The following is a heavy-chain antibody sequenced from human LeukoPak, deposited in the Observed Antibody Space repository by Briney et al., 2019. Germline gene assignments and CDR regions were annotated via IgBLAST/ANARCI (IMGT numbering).Heavy chain of an antibody. V-gene: IGHV3-23*01. J-gene: IGHJ4*02. CDR3: AKEQRIRHCSEGVCMEGYYFDY. CDR1: GFNFNMFA. D-gene: IGHD6-25*01. CDR2: LSRGGGTT. Sequence: GGSLRLSCSGTGFNFNMFAINWVRQAPGKGLEWVSGLSRGGGTTSYADSVKGRFTISRDNSKKTVFLPMNSLKSDDTAVYYCAKEQRIRHCSEGVCMEGYYFDYWGQGTLVTVSS.